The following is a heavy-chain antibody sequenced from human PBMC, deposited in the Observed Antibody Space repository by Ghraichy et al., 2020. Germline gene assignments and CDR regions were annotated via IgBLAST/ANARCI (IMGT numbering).Heavy chain of an antibody. Sequence: SETLSLTCAVYGGSFSGYYWSWIRQPPGKGLEWIGEINHSGSTNYNPSLKSRVTISVDTSKNQFSLKLSSVTAADTAVYYCARGSPTMIVVINPFFDYWGQGTLVTVSS. D-gene: IGHD3-22*01. V-gene: IGHV4-34*01. CDR3: ARGSPTMIVVINPFFDY. CDR1: GGSFSGYY. J-gene: IGHJ4*02. CDR2: INHSGST.